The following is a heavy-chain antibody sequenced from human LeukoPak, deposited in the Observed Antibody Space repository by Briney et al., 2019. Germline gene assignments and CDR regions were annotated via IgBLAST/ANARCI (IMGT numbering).Heavy chain of an antibody. CDR1: GFTFGDYV. J-gene: IGHJ4*02. CDR3: ARAGSGYEDGFDY. CDR2: ISSSSSYI. V-gene: IGHV3-21*01. D-gene: IGHD5-12*01. Sequence: PGGSLRLSCTASGFTFGDYVMSWFRQAPGKGLEWVSSISSSSSYIYYADSVKGRFTISRHNAKNSLYLQMNSLRAEDTAVYYCARAGSGYEDGFDYWGQGTLVTVSS.